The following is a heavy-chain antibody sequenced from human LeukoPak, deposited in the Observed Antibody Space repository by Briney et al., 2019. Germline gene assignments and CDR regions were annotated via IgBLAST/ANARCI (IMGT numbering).Heavy chain of an antibody. V-gene: IGHV3-23*01. CDR1: GFTFSSYA. CDR2: ISGSGDST. Sequence: GGSLRLSCAASGFTFSSYAMNWVRQAPGKGLEWVSVISGSGDSTNYEDSVKGRFTISRDNSKNMLNLQMSGLRAEDTAVYYCAKTRVVTITTGAFDIWGQGTMVTVSS. CDR3: AKTRVVTITTGAFDI. D-gene: IGHD5-12*01. J-gene: IGHJ3*02.